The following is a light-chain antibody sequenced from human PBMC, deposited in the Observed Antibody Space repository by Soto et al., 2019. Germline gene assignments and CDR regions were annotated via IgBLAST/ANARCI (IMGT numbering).Light chain of an antibody. V-gene: IGKV2-30*01. CDR3: MQVIQWAPT. CDR2: KTS. J-gene: IGKJ1*01. CDR1: RSLVYSDGNAY. Sequence: DVVMTQSPLSLPVTLGQPASISCRSSRSLVYSDGNAYLNRFQQRPGQSPRRLNYKTSNRDTGVTDRLSGSGSGTDFTLQISRVEAEDVGVYYCMQVIQWAPTFGRGTRVEIK.